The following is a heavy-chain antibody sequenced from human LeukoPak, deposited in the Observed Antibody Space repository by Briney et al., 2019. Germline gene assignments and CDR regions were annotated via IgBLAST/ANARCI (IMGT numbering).Heavy chain of an antibody. CDR3: AKDLRDYCDSSGQPD. V-gene: IGHV3-30*02. CDR1: GFTFSSYG. Sequence: PRGSLRLSCAASGFTFSSYGMHWVRQAPGKGLEWVAFIRYDGSNKYYADSVKGRFTISRDNSKNTLYLQMNSLRAEDTAVYYCAKDLRDYCDSSGQPDWGQGTLVTVSS. J-gene: IGHJ4*02. CDR2: IRYDGSNK. D-gene: IGHD3-22*01.